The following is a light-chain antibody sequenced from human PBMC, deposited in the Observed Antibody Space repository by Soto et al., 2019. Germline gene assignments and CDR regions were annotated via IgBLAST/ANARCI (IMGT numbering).Light chain of an antibody. J-gene: IGKJ3*01. Sequence: DIVMTQSPPSLSVTPGEPASISCRSSQSLLHSDGYTYVDWYVQRPGQSPQLLIYLSSNRASGVPERLSGSGSGTDFTLKISKVESEDVGIYYCMQVIHSPFSFGPGTRVDFK. CDR2: LSS. CDR1: QSLLHSDGYTY. CDR3: MQVIHSPFS. V-gene: IGKV2-28*01.